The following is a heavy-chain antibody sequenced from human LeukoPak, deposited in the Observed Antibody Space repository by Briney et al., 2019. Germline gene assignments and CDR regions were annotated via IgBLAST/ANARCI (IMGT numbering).Heavy chain of an antibody. V-gene: IGHV3-9*01. D-gene: IGHD3-22*01. CDR1: GFTFDDYA. CDR2: ISWNSGSI. J-gene: IGHJ4*02. Sequence: GRSLRLSCAASGFTFDDYAMHWVRQAPGKGLEWVSGISWNSGSIGYADSVKGRFTISRDNAKNSLYLQMNSLRAEDTALYYCAKDADRYYYDSSGYYPVYWGQGTLVTVSS. CDR3: AKDADRYYYDSSGYYPVY.